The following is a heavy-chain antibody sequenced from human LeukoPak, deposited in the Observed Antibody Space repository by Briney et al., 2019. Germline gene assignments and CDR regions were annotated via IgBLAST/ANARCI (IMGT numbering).Heavy chain of an antibody. Sequence: ASVKVSCEASGYTFTSYGISWVRQAPGQGLEWMGWISAYNGNTNYAQKLQGRVTMTTDTSTSTAYMELRSLRSDDTAVYYCARLTYYDILTGPSGYYYYGMDVWGKGTTVTVSS. J-gene: IGHJ6*04. CDR1: GYTFTSYG. CDR3: ARLTYYDILTGPSGYYYYGMDV. CDR2: ISAYNGNT. V-gene: IGHV1-18*04. D-gene: IGHD3-9*01.